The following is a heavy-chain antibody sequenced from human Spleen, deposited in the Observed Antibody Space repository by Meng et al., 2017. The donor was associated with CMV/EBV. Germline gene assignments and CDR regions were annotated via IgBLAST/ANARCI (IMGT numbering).Heavy chain of an antibody. D-gene: IGHD2-2*01. Sequence: GESLKISCAASGFTVNDYYIDWVRQAPGKGLVWFSRIKSDGSTTNYADTVKGRVTISRDNSKNTLSLQMNRLRADDTAVYYCARAYCSSTTCYADYWGQGTLVTVSS. CDR3: ARAYCSSTTCYADY. CDR1: GFTVNDYY. V-gene: IGHV3-74*01. J-gene: IGHJ4*02. CDR2: IKSDGSTT.